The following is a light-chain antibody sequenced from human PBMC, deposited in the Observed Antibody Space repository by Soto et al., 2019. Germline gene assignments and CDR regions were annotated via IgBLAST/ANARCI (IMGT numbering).Light chain of an antibody. J-gene: IGLJ1*01. CDR3: CSYAGSYTYV. CDR1: SSDVGGYNY. CDR2: DVT. Sequence: QSALTQPRSVSGSPGQSVTFSCTGTSSDVGGYNYVSWYQQHPGKTPKLIIYDVTKRPSGVPDRFSGSRSGNTASLTISGLQAEDEADYFCCSYAGSYTYVFGTETKLTVL. V-gene: IGLV2-11*01.